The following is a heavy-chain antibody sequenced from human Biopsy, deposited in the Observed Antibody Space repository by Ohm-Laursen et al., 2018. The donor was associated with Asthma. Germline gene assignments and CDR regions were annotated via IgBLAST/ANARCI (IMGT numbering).Heavy chain of an antibody. J-gene: IGHJ6*02. CDR3: ASYEVVTAILPMDV. CDR1: GFTFGAFW. Sequence: SLRLSCAASGFTFGAFWMSWGRQTPGKGLEWVATITGDGSQKFYVDSVRGRFTISRDNSKNTLYLQMSSLRAEDTAVYYCASYEVVTAILPMDVWGQGTTVTVSS. D-gene: IGHD2-21*02. V-gene: IGHV3-7*01. CDR2: ITGDGSQK.